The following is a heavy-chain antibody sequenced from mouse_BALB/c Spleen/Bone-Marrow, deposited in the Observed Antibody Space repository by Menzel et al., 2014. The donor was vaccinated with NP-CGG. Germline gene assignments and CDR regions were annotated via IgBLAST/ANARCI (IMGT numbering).Heavy chain of an antibody. CDR1: GYTFTSYW. CDR3: ARSGYMYDVWFAY. V-gene: IGHV1-52*01. J-gene: IGHJ3*01. Sequence: VQLQQSGAELVRPGASVKLSCKASGYTFTSYWMNWVKQRPEQGLEWIGRIDPYDSETHYNQKFKDKAILTVDKSSSTAYMQLSSLTSEDSAVCYCARSGYMYDVWFAYWGQGTLVTVSA. CDR2: IDPYDSET. D-gene: IGHD2-14*01.